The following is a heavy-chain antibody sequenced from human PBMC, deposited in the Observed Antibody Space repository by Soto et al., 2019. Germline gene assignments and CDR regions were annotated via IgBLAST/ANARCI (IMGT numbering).Heavy chain of an antibody. CDR3: ARHRYTSSSYSAVYYDYGMDV. CDR2: MSPGDSDT. J-gene: IGHJ6*02. Sequence: GESLKICCKGSGYSLTSYWIGWVRQRAGKALELVGVMSPGDSDTRYSPSFPGQVTISAHKSISTAYLQWSTLQASDTRMYYWARHRYTSSSYSAVYYDYGMDVWGQGTTVTVSS. V-gene: IGHV5-51*01. D-gene: IGHD2-2*02. CDR1: GYSLTSYW.